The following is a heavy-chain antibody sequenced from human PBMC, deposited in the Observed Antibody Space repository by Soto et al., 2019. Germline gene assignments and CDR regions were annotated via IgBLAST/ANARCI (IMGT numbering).Heavy chain of an antibody. CDR3: ASPDSSSWYRYYYGMDV. CDR1: GYTFTSYG. J-gene: IGHJ6*02. Sequence: ASALVSCKASGYTFTSYGISWVRQAPGQGLEWMGSISSCSGSTSYAQKLQGKVTMTRDTSTSTAYMELSSLRSEDTAVYYCASPDSSSWYRYYYGMDVWGQGTTVTVSS. V-gene: IGHV1-18*01. CDR2: ISSCSGST. D-gene: IGHD6-13*01.